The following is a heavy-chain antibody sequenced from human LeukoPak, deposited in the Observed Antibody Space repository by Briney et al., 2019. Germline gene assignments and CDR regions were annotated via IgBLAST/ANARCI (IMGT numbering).Heavy chain of an antibody. Sequence: SETLSLTCTVSGGSMSNYYWSWIRQPPGKGLEWIGYIYYSGSTNYNPSLKSRVTISVDTSKNQFSLKLSSVTAADTAVHYCARGISPVTTDPFDYWGQGTLVTVSS. CDR3: ARGISPVTTDPFDY. CDR1: GGSMSNYY. CDR2: IYYSGST. J-gene: IGHJ4*02. V-gene: IGHV4-59*01. D-gene: IGHD4-17*01.